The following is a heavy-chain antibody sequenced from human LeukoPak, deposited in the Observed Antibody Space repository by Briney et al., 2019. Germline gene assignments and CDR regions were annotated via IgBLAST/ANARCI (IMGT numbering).Heavy chain of an antibody. CDR3: ASRKPHQYYYDSSGYYSDH. CDR2: IIPIFGTA. J-gene: IGHJ4*02. Sequence: GASVKVSCKASGGTFSSYAISWVRQAPGQGLEWMGGIIPIFGTANYAQKFQGRVTITADESTSTAYMELSSLRSEDTAVYYCASRKPHQYYYDSSGYYSDHWGQGTLVTVSS. CDR1: GGTFSSYA. D-gene: IGHD3-22*01. V-gene: IGHV1-69*13.